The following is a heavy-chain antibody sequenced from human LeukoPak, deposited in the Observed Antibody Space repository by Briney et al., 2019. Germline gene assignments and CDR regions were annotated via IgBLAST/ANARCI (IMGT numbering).Heavy chain of an antibody. CDR1: GFMFSGYW. CDR3: ATGGGWEPSSGVVTHIDV. Sequence: GVSLRLSCAASGFMFSGYWMHWVRRGPEKGLELVSRIDNDGNGIIYADSVKGRFTTSRDNAKNTLYLQMSSLRVEDTAVYYCATGGGWEPSSGVVTHIDVWGKGTTFTVSS. D-gene: IGHD3-3*01. CDR2: IDNDGNGI. V-gene: IGHV3-74*01. J-gene: IGHJ6*03.